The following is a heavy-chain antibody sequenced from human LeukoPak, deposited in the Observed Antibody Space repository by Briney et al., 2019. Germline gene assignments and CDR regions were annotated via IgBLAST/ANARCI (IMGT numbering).Heavy chain of an antibody. CDR3: ARGIAGQQPIDY. CDR2: IYYSGST. J-gene: IGHJ4*02. D-gene: IGHD6-13*01. CDR1: GGSFSGYY. V-gene: IGHV4-31*11. Sequence: KPSETLSLTCAVYGGSFSGYYWSWIRQHPGTGLEWIGYIYYSGSTYYNPSLKSRVTISVDTSKNQFSLKLSSVTAADTAVYYCARGIAGQQPIDYWGQGTLVTVSS.